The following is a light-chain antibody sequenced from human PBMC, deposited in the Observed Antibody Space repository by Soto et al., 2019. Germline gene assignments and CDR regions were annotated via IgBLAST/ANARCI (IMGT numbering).Light chain of an antibody. V-gene: IGKV3-11*01. CDR1: QSVSRK. J-gene: IGKJ3*01. CDR3: QQHSNF. Sequence: DIVLTQSPATRSLSPGERATLSCRASQSVSRKLAWYHQIPGQAPRLLIYDASNRATGIPARFSGSGSGTDFTLTISRLEPEDFAIYYCQQHSNFFGPGTKVDI. CDR2: DAS.